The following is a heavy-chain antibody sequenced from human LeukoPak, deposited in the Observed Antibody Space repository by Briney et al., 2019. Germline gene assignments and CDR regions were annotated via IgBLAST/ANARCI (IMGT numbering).Heavy chain of an antibody. CDR1: GFTFNTYG. J-gene: IGHJ4*02. D-gene: IGHD2-8*01. Sequence: PGGSLRLSCAASGFTFNTYGMNWVRQAPGKGLEWISYISSDSTTTYYADSVKGRFIISGDNAKNSLFLHMNSLRAEDTAVYYCEVMVYAHFDCWRQGALVTVSS. V-gene: IGHV3-48*01. CDR2: ISSDSTTT. CDR3: EVMVYAHFDC.